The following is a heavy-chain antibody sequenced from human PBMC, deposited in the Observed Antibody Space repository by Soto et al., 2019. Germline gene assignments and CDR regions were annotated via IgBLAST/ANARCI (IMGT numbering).Heavy chain of an antibody. D-gene: IGHD1-26*01. CDR1: GFTFSSYA. J-gene: IGHJ4*02. V-gene: IGHV3-30-3*01. CDR2: ISYDGSNK. CDR3: ARAGLVGATDY. Sequence: GGSLRLSCAASGFTFSSYAMHWVRQAPGKGLEWVAVISYDGSNKYYADSVKGRFTISRDNSKNTLYLQMNSLRAEDTAVYYCARAGLVGATDYWGQGTLVTVSS.